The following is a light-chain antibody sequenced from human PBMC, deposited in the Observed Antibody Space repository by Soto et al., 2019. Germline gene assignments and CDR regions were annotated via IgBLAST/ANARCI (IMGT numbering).Light chain of an antibody. J-gene: IGKJ4*01. CDR2: DAS. V-gene: IGKV3-11*01. Sequence: EIVLTQSPATLSLSPGERATLSCRASQSVSSYLAWYQQKPGQAPRLLIYDASNRATGIPARFSGSGSGTDFTLTISSLEPEDFAVYYCQQRRNWPPRALTFGGGTKVEIK. CDR3: QQRRNWPPRALT. CDR1: QSVSSY.